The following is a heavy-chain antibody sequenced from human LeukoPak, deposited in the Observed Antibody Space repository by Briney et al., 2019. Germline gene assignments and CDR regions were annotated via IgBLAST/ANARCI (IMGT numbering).Heavy chain of an antibody. J-gene: IGHJ4*02. CDR3: AKRMRDTDYYFDY. V-gene: IGHV3-23*01. CDR2: SGSGGNT. CDR1: GFTFSNYA. Sequence: GGSLRLSCAASGFTFSNYAMSWVRQAPGKGLEWVSASGSGGNTYYADSVKGRFTISRDNSKNTLYLQMNSLRTEDTAVYYCAKRMRDTDYYFDYWGQGTLVTVSS. D-gene: IGHD5-18*01.